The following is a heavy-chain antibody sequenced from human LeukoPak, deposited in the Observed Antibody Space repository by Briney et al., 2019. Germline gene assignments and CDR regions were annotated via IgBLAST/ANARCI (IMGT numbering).Heavy chain of an antibody. CDR2: ISASDGDT. CDR1: GFTFSGYA. J-gene: IGHJ5*02. D-gene: IGHD6-19*01. Sequence: GGSLTLSCAASGFTFSGYAMSWVRQAPGKGLEWVSSISASDGDTYYADSVKGRFTIYRDNSRNTLYLQLHSLRAEGTAIYYCARAGANWFDPWGQGSLVTVSS. CDR3: ARAGANWFDP. V-gene: IGHV3-23*01.